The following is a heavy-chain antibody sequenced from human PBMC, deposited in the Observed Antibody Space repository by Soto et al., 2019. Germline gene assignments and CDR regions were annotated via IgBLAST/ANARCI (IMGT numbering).Heavy chain of an antibody. CDR3: ARGRRAFIAVAGPYYFDY. CDR2: ISAYNGNT. J-gene: IGHJ4*02. Sequence: QVQLVQSGAEVKKPGASVKVSSKASGYTFTSYGISWVRQAPGQGLEWMGWISAYNGNTNYAQKLQGRVTMTTDTSTSTAYMELRSLRSDDTAVYYCARGRRAFIAVAGPYYFDYWGQGTLVTVSS. CDR1: GYTFTSYG. V-gene: IGHV1-18*01. D-gene: IGHD6-19*01.